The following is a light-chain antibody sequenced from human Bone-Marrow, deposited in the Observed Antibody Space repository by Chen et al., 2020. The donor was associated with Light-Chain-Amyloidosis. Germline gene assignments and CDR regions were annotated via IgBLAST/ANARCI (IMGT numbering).Light chain of an antibody. CDR2: DDS. V-gene: IGLV3-21*02. CDR1: NIGSTS. J-gene: IGLJ3*02. CDR3: QVWDRSSDRPV. Sequence: SSVLTHPSSVSVAPGQTATIACGRNNIGSTSVHWYQQTPGQAPLLVVYDDSDRPTGISDRLSGSNSGNTATPTISRVEAGDEADYYCQVWDRSSDRPVFAGGTKLTVL.